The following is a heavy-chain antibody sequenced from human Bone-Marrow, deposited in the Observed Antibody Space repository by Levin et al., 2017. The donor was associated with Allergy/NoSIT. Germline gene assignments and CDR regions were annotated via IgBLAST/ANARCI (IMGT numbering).Heavy chain of an antibody. CDR3: ARDSGYTLAHHFDY. CDR1: GFTFSSSS. D-gene: IGHD5-18*01. V-gene: IGHV3-30-3*01. CDR2: ILYDGSNK. Sequence: PGGSLRLSCEASGFTFSSSSMHWVRQASGKGLEWVALILYDGSNKYYASSVKGRFTISRDNSKNTLYLEMSSLRAEDTAMYYCARDSGYTLAHHFDYWGQGTMVTVSS. J-gene: IGHJ4*02.